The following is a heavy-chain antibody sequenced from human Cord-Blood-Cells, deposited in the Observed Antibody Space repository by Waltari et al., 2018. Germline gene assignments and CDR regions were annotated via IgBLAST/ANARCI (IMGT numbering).Heavy chain of an antibody. J-gene: IGHJ4*02. V-gene: IGHV3-30*04. CDR3: ARDWSPDY. CDR2: ISYYGRNK. Sequence: QVQPVESGGGVVQPGRSLRLSCAAPGFTFSSYAMHWVRQAPGKGLEWVAVISYYGRNKYYADSVKGRFTISRDNSKNTLYLQMNSLRAEDTAVYYCARDWSPDYWGQGTLVTVSS. CDR1: GFTFSSYA.